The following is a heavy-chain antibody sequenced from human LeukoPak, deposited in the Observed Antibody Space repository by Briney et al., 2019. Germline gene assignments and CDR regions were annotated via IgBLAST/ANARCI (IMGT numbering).Heavy chain of an antibody. V-gene: IGHV3-21*01. CDR3: APFNPGDYGGFVY. D-gene: IGHD4-17*01. CDR2: ISSSSSYI. CDR1: EFTFSSYN. Sequence: GGSLRLSCAASEFTFSSYNMNWVRQAPGKGLEWVSSISSSSSYIYYADSVKGRFTVPRDNAKNSLYLQMNSLRAEDTAVYYCAPFNPGDYGGFVYWGQGTLVTVSS. J-gene: IGHJ4*02.